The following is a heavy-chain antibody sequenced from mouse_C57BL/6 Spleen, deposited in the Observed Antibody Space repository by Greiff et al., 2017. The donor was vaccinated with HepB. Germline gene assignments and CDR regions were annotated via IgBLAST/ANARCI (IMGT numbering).Heavy chain of an antibody. CDR3: ARETAQAPLDY. J-gene: IGHJ2*01. CDR1: GYTFTSYW. Sequence: VQLQQSGAELVKPGASVKLSCKASGYTFTSYWMQWVKQRPGQGLEWIGEIDPSDSYTNYNQKFKGKATLTVDTSSSTAYMQLSSLTSEDSAVYYCARETAQAPLDYWGQGTTLTVSS. V-gene: IGHV1-50*01. D-gene: IGHD3-2*02. CDR2: IDPSDSYT.